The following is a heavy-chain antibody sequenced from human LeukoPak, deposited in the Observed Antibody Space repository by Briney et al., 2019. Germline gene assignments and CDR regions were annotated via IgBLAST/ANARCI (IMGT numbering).Heavy chain of an antibody. CDR2: INPNSGGT. V-gene: IGHV1-2*06. CDR3: ARRPGSGELLTVGNWFDP. J-gene: IGHJ5*02. D-gene: IGHD3-10*01. Sequence: GASVKVSCKASGYTFTGYYMHWVRQAPGQGLEWMGRINPNSGGTNYAQKFQGRVTMTRDTSISTAYMELSRLRSDDTAVYYCARRPGSGELLTVGNWFDPWGQGNLVTVSS. CDR1: GYTFTGYY.